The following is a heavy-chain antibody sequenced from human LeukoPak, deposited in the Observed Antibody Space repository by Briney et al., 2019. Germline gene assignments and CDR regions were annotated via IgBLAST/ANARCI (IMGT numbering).Heavy chain of an antibody. CDR1: GFTVSSNY. CDR3: ARDGNDFWSGYLYYYYGMDV. Sequence: GGSLRLSCAASGFTVSSNYMSWVRQAPGKGLEWVSVIYSGGSTYYADSVKGRFTISRDNSKNTLYLQMNSLRAEDTAVYYCARDGNDFWSGYLYYYYGMDVWGQGTTVTVSS. V-gene: IGHV3-53*05. D-gene: IGHD3-3*01. J-gene: IGHJ6*02. CDR2: IYSGGST.